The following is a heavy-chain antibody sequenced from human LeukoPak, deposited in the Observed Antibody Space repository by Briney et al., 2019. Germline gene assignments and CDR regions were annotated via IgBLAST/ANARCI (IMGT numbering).Heavy chain of an antibody. CDR2: INHSGST. CDR3: ARDRSASYGYYFDY. V-gene: IGHV4-34*01. J-gene: IGHJ4*02. D-gene: IGHD5-18*01. Sequence: PSETLSLTCAVYGGSFSGYYWSWIRQPPGKGLEWIGEINHSGSTNYNPSLKSRVTISVDTSKNQFSLKLSSVTAADTAVYYCARDRSASYGYYFDYWGQGTLVTVSS. CDR1: GGSFSGYY.